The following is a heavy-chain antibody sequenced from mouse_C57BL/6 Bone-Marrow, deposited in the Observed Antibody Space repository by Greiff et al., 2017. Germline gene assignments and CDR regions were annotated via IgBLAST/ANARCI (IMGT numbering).Heavy chain of an antibody. Sequence: EVQLQQSGAELVRPGASVKLSCTASGFNIKDDYMHWVKQRPEQGLEWIGWIDPENGDTEYASKFQGKATITADTSSNTAYLQLSSLTSEDTAVEYCTGSPSYFDYWGQGTTLTVSA. J-gene: IGHJ2*01. CDR3: TGSPSYFDY. CDR2: IDPENGDT. V-gene: IGHV14-4*01. D-gene: IGHD1-1*02. CDR1: GFNIKDDY.